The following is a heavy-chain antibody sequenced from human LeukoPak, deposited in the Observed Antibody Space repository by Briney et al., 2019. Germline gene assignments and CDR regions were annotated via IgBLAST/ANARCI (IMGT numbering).Heavy chain of an antibody. CDR2: IYYTGST. V-gene: IGHV4-31*03. J-gene: IGHJ4*02. CDR1: GAFISSGGYF. D-gene: IGHD2-15*01. Sequence: PSQTLSLTCTVSGAFISSGGYFWSWLRQHPAKGLEWIGYIYYTGSTYYNPSLKSRVTMSVDTSKNQFSLTLSSVTAADTGVYYCENHCSGGTCYRYYFDHWGQGTLVTVSA. CDR3: ENHCSGGTCYRYYFDH.